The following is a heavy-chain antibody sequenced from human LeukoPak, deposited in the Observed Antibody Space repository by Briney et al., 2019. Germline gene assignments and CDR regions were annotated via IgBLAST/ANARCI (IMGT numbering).Heavy chain of an antibody. CDR2: IYPSGST. Sequence: SETLSLTCTVSGYSISSGYYWGWIRPPPGKRLEWIGSIYPSGSTFYNPSLKSRVTMSADTSRNQFSLKLNSMTAADTAVYYCASPRDVAVVVGATAGYFDLWGRGTLVTVSS. J-gene: IGHJ2*01. V-gene: IGHV4-38-2*02. CDR3: ASPRDVAVVVGATAGYFDL. CDR1: GYSISSGYY. D-gene: IGHD2-15*01.